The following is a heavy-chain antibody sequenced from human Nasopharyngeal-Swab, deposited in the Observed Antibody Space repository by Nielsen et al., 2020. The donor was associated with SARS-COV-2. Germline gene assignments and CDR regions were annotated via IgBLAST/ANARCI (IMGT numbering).Heavy chain of an antibody. V-gene: IGHV6-1*01. Sequence: SETLSLTCAISGASVSSSSAAWNWIRQSPSRGLEWLGRTYYRSKRYNDYAVSVKSRITINPDTSKNQFSLHLNSVTPEDTAVYYCARARGAYGDYYYYYYTDVWGKGTTVTVSS. CDR3: ARARGAYGDYYYYYYTDV. J-gene: IGHJ6*03. D-gene: IGHD4-17*01. CDR1: GASVSSSSAA. CDR2: TYYRSKRYN.